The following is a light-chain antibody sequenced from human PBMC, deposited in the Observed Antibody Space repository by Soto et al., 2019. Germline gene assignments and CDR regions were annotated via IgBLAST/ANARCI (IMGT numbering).Light chain of an antibody. J-gene: IGLJ2*01. Sequence: QSALTQPASVSGSPGQSITISCTGTRSDIGAYNFVSWYQQHPGKAPKLMIYDVSIRPSGVSHRFSGSKSGNTAPLTISGLQAEDEADYYCSSYAGSSTLVVFGGGTKLTVL. CDR2: DVS. CDR1: RSDIGAYNF. V-gene: IGLV2-14*01. CDR3: SSYAGSSTLVV.